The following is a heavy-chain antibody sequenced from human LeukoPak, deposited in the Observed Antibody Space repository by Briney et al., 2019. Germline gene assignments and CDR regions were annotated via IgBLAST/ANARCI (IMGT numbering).Heavy chain of an antibody. Sequence: SETLSLTCTVSGGSISSYYWSWIRQPPGKGLEWIGYIYYSGSTNYDPSLKSRVTISVDTSKTQFSLKLSSVTAADTAVYYCARSRGYSYGTTFLDYWGQGTLVTVSS. CDR1: GGSISSYY. D-gene: IGHD5-18*01. CDR3: ARSRGYSYGTTFLDY. V-gene: IGHV4-59*08. CDR2: IYYSGST. J-gene: IGHJ4*02.